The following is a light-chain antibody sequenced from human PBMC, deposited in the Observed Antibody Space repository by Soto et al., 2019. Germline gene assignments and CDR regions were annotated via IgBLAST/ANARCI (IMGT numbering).Light chain of an antibody. J-gene: IGLJ1*01. V-gene: IGLV2-14*03. CDR2: DVS. CDR3: CSYTSSSTPWV. CDR1: SSDVGGYNY. Sequence: QSALTQPASVSGSPGQSITISCTGTSSDVGGYNYVSWYQQHPGKAPKLMIYDVSDWPSGVSNRFSASKSGNTASLTISGLQAEDEADYYCCSYTSSSTPWVFGTGTKVTV.